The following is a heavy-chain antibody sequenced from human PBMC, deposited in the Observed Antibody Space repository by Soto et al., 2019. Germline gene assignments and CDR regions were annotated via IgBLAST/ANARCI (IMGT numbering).Heavy chain of an antibody. Sequence: GGSLRLSCAASGFTFSIYNMNWVRQAPGKGLEWVSSISSSSSYIYYADSVKGRFTISRDNAKNSLYLQMNSLTAEDTAVYYCAAPYDFWSGYYTYYYYGMDVWGQGTTVTVSS. CDR1: GFTFSIYN. V-gene: IGHV3-21*01. CDR3: AAPYDFWSGYYTYYYYGMDV. D-gene: IGHD3-3*01. J-gene: IGHJ6*02. CDR2: ISSSSSYI.